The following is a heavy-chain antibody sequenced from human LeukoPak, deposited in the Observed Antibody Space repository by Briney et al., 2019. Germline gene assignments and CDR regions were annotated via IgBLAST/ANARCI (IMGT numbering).Heavy chain of an antibody. CDR3: ARIGGSYPDC. CDR1: EFTFSSYA. D-gene: IGHD1-26*01. CDR2: ISYDGSKK. J-gene: IGHJ4*03. Sequence: GGSLRLSCAASEFTFSSYAMHWVRQAPGKGLEWVAVISYDGSKKYTVDSVKGRFTISRDNSKNTLHLQMNSLRTEDTAVYYCARIGGSYPDCWGQGTLVTVSS. V-gene: IGHV3-30*03.